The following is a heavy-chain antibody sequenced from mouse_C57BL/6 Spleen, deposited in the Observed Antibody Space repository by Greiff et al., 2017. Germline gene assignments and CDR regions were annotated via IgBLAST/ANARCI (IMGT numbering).Heavy chain of an antibody. J-gene: IGHJ2*01. V-gene: IGHV1-80*01. CDR1: GYAFSSYW. D-gene: IGHD2-3*01. CDR2: IYPGDGDT. Sequence: QVQLQQSGAELVKPGASVKLSCKASGYAFSSYWMNWVKQRPGKGLEWIGQIYPGDGDTNYNGKFKGKATLTADKSSSTAYMQLSSLTSEDSAVYFCARGGYDGYFYFDYWGQGTTLTVSS. CDR3: ARGGYDGYFYFDY.